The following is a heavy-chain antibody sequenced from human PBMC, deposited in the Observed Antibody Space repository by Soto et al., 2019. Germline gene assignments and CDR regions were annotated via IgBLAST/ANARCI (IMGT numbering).Heavy chain of an antibody. Sequence: QVQLQESGPGLAETLSLTCTLSGVSITSGDYYWNWIRQPPGKGLEWIGNIYYRGNTYYNPSLKSRVTISLDTSKNQFSLKLTSVTAADTAVYYCASFGVASMNWFDPWGQGTLVTVSS. V-gene: IGHV4-30-4*01. J-gene: IGHJ5*02. D-gene: IGHD3-3*01. CDR2: IYYRGNT. CDR3: ASFGVASMNWFDP. CDR1: GVSITSGDYY.